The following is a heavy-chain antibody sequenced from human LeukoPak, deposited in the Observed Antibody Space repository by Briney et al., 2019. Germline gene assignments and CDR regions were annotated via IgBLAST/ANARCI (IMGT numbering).Heavy chain of an antibody. CDR1: GYTFTGYY. D-gene: IGHD1-1*01. V-gene: IGHV1-2*02. J-gene: IGHJ2*01. CDR3: ARSRVTTGTTFDL. CDR2: INPNSGGT. Sequence: ASVKVSCKASGYTFTGYYMHWVRQAPGQGLEWMGWINPNSGGTNYAQDFHGRVTMTRDTSISTAYMELSRLRSDDTAVYYCARSRVTTGTTFDLWGRGTLVTVPS.